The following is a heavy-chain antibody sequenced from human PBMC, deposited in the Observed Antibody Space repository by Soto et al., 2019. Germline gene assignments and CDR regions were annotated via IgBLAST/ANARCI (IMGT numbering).Heavy chain of an antibody. J-gene: IGHJ5*02. V-gene: IGHV4-59*06. CDR2: IYYSGST. CDR3: ARSVFP. Sequence: SETLSLTCTVSSDSISSDYWTWIRQHPGKGLEWIGYIYYSGSTYYNPSLKSRVTISVDTSKNQFSLKLSSVTAADTAVYYCARSVFPWGQGTLVTVSS. CDR1: SDSISSDY.